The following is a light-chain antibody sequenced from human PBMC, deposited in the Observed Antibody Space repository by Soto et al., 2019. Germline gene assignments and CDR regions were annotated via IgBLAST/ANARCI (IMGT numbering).Light chain of an antibody. Sequence: IVMTHSPSTLSVSPLYRATLSFRASQRLIGNLAWYQHIPGQSPRLLIYEASTRATGVPARFSGSGSRTEFTLTISGLQSEDFAVYYCQQYGSSGTFGQGTKVDIK. V-gene: IGKV3-15*01. CDR3: QQYGSSGT. CDR1: QRLIGN. CDR2: EAS. J-gene: IGKJ1*01.